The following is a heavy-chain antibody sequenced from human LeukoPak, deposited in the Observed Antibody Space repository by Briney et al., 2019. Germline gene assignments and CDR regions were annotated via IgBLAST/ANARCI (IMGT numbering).Heavy chain of an antibody. CDR3: ARAEWEQLRWGIDY. CDR2: IRYDGTNK. J-gene: IGHJ4*02. CDR1: GFTFSYYG. V-gene: IGHV3-30*02. D-gene: IGHD1-26*01. Sequence: GGSLRLSCAASGFTFSYYGMHWVRQAPGKGLERVAFIRYDGTNKDYADSVKGRFTISRDNSKNTLYLQMGSLRAEDMAVYYCARAEWEQLRWGIDYWGQGSLVTVSS.